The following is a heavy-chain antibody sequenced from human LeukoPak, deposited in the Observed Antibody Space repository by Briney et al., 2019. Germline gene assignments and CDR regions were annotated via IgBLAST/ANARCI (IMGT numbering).Heavy chain of an antibody. CDR3: ANSLPTVSTRNYFDY. V-gene: IGHV4-31*03. CDR1: DDSISRRGYY. CDR2: IYYNGRSGNT. D-gene: IGHD5/OR15-5a*01. J-gene: IGHJ4*02. Sequence: SETLSLTCSVSDDSISRRGYYWSWIRQRPGMGLEWMGYIYYNGRSGNTYYNLALKSRVTMSIDTGEKHFSLRLTSVTAADAAVYYCANSLPTVSTRNYFDYWGQGTLVIVSS.